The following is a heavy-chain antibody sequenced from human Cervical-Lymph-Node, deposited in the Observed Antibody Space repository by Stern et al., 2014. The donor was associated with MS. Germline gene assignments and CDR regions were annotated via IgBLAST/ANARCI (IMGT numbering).Heavy chain of an antibody. Sequence: EVQLLESGGGLVQPGGSLRLSCVASGFTFSRYAMTWVRQAPGEGLQWVSTINVSGGSTYYADSVRGRFTISRDKSKNTLYLQMNSLRAEDTAIYYCARDSGNWFFDLWGRGTLVTVSS. CDR1: GFTFSRYA. CDR2: INVSGGST. CDR3: ARDSGNWFFDL. V-gene: IGHV3-23*01. J-gene: IGHJ2*01. D-gene: IGHD3-10*01.